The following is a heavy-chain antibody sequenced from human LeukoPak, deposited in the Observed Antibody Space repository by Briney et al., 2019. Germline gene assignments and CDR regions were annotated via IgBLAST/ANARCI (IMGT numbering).Heavy chain of an antibody. CDR3: ARAPVDTPSEFDY. Sequence: PSETLSLTCTVSGDSISSGGYYWSWIRQHPGKGLEWIGYISYSGNTYYNPSLKSRAAISADTPKNQFSLKLSSTTAADTAVYYCARAPVDTPSEFDYWGQGTLVTVSS. J-gene: IGHJ4*02. D-gene: IGHD5-18*01. CDR1: GDSISSGGYY. CDR2: ISYSGNT. V-gene: IGHV4-31*03.